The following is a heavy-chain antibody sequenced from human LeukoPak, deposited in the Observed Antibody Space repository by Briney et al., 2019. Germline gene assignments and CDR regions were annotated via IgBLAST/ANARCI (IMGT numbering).Heavy chain of an antibody. CDR2: IYTSGST. Sequence: SETLSLTCTVSGDSISSGYYWGWIRQPPGKGLEWIGRIYTSGSTNYNPSLKSRVTISVDTSKNQFSLKLSSVTAADTAVYYCARGHMDTAMDRWGQGTLVTVSS. CDR1: GDSISSGYY. CDR3: ARGHMDTAMDR. V-gene: IGHV4-38-2*02. D-gene: IGHD5-18*01. J-gene: IGHJ4*02.